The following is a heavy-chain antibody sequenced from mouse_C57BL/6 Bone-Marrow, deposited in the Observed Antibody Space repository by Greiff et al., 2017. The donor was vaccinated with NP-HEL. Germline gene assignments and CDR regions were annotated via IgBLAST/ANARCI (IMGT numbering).Heavy chain of an antibody. CDR2: ISDGGSYT. D-gene: IGHD1-1*01. J-gene: IGHJ3*01. Sequence: VQLKESGGGLVKPGGSLKLSCAASGFTFSSYAMSWVRQTPEKRLEWVATISDGGSYTYYPDNVKGRFTISRDNAKNNLYLQMSHLKSEDTAMYYCARDRDYGSSYVAWFAYWGQGTLVTVSA. CDR3: ARDRDYGSSYVAWFAY. V-gene: IGHV5-4*01. CDR1: GFTFSSYA.